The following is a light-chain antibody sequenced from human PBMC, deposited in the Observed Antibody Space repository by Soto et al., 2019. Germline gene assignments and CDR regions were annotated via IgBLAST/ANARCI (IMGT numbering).Light chain of an antibody. V-gene: IGKV1-5*03. CDR3: QEYNGNSGLT. CDR1: QSISSW. Sequence: DIQMTQSPSTLSASVGDRVTITCRASQSISSWLAWYQQKPGKAPNLLIFSASGLERGVPSRFSGSGSGTEFPLTISSLQPDDVATYYCQEYNGNSGLTFGGGPKVEIK. J-gene: IGKJ4*01. CDR2: SAS.